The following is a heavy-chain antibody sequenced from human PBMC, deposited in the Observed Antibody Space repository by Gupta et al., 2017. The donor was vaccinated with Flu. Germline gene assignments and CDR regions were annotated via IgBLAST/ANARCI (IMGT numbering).Heavy chain of an antibody. CDR2: INPRTGNP. V-gene: IGHV7-4-1*01. D-gene: IGHD2-15*01. J-gene: IGHJ4*02. CDR3: ARGTPNPGTDF. Sequence: NWVRQAPGQGLEWMGNINPRTGNPTYAQDFTGRFVFSVDTSVSTAYLQIFSLQADDTAMYFCARGTPNPGTDFWGQGTSVTVSS.